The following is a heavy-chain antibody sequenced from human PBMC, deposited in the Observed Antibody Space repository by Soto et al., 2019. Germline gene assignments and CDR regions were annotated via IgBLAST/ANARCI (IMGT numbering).Heavy chain of an antibody. J-gene: IGHJ4*02. CDR1: GFTFSGYA. D-gene: IGHD6-6*01. CDR3: ARQGGSSGIWYFDY. Sequence: QVQLVESGGGVVQPGRSLRLSCAASGFTFSGYAMHWVRQAPGKGLEWVAATSYDENYKYYADSVKGRFTISRDNSKNTLFLQMNSLRTEDTAVYYCARQGGSSGIWYFDYWGQGSRVTVSS. CDR2: TSYDENYK. V-gene: IGHV3-30*04.